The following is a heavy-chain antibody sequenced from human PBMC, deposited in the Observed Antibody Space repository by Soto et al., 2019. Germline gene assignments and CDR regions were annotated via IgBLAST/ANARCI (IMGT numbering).Heavy chain of an antibody. D-gene: IGHD2-15*01. CDR1: GFTFCSFA. CDR2: ISAGGGST. Sequence: PGGSLRLSCAASGFTFCSFAMNWDRQAPGKGLQWVSVISAGGGSTYYADSVKGRFTISRDTSKNTLYLQMNSLRAEDTAVYYCAKFYSAQYYLYYSGMDVWVQGTTATVFS. J-gene: IGHJ6*02. CDR3: AKFYSAQYYLYYSGMDV. V-gene: IGHV3-23*01.